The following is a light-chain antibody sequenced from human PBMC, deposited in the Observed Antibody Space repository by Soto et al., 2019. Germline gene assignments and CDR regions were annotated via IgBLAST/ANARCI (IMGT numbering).Light chain of an antibody. CDR1: ESISSW. V-gene: IGKV1-5*01. Sequence: DIQMRQSPSTLSSSVGDRVTITCRASESISSWLAWYKQQPGKAPKLLIYDASSLESGVPSRFSGSGSGTEFTLTISSMKPDDFATYYRQQYNSYRTFGHGTKVDIK. CDR2: DAS. J-gene: IGKJ1*01. CDR3: QQYNSYRT.